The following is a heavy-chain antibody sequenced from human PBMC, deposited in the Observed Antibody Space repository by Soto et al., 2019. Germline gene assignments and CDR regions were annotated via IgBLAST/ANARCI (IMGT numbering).Heavy chain of an antibody. CDR2: IKSKTDGGTT. J-gene: IGHJ6*02. Sequence: GGSLRLSCAASGFTFSNAWMSWVRQAPGKGLEWVGRIKSKTDGGTTDYAAPVKGRFTISRDDSKNTLSLQMNNLKTEDTAVYYCSVGYYYYGMDVWGQGTTVTVYS. D-gene: IGHD1-26*01. CDR3: SVGYYYYGMDV. V-gene: IGHV3-15*01. CDR1: GFTFSNAW.